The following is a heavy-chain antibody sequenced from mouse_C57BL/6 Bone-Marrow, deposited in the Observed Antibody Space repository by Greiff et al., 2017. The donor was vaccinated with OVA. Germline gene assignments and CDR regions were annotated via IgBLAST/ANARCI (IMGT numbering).Heavy chain of an antibody. J-gene: IGHJ3*01. Sequence: VQLQQSGPELVKPGASVKISCKASGYAFSSSWMNWVKQRPGKGLEWIGRIYPGDGDTNYNGKFKGKATLTADKSSSTAYMKLSSLTSEDSAVYFCARSYYYGSSLAYWGQGTLVTVSA. CDR3: ARSYYYGSSLAY. CDR1: GYAFSSSW. D-gene: IGHD1-1*01. CDR2: IYPGDGDT. V-gene: IGHV1-82*01.